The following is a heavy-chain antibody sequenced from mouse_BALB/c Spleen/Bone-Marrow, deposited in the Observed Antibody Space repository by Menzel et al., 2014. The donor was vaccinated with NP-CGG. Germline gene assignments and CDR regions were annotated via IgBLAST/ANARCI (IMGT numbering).Heavy chain of an antibody. CDR2: INPSTGYA. J-gene: IGHJ2*01. CDR3: ARDY. Sequence: VQLQQSGAELAKPGASVKMSCRATGYTITDSWIHWIKQRPGQGLEWIGYINPSTGYAEYNQDFKDKATLTVDKSSSTAYMQLSSLTSEDSAVYYCARDYWGQGTTLTVSS. V-gene: IGHV1-7*01. CDR1: GYTITDSW.